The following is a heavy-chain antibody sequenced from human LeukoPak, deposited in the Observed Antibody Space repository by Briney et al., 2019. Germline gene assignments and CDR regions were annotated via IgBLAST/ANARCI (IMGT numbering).Heavy chain of an antibody. CDR2: IHTDGSIT. J-gene: IGHJ4*02. V-gene: IGHV3-74*01. Sequence: PGGSLRLSCAASGFTFSNYWMHWVRQAPGKGLVWVSRIHTDGSITNYADSVKGRFTISRDNAKNTLYLQMNSLRAEDTAVYYCAREGGHDFWSPSGYWGQGTLVTVSS. CDR3: AREGGHDFWSPSGY. CDR1: GFTFSNYW. D-gene: IGHD3-3*01.